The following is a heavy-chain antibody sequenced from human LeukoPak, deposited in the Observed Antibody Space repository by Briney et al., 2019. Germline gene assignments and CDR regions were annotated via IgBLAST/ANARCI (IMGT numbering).Heavy chain of an antibody. D-gene: IGHD2-15*01. J-gene: IGHJ5*02. CDR2: INHSGST. CDR3: ARAPNCSGGSCSVDWFDP. Sequence: SETLSLTCAVYGGSFSGYYWSWIRQPPGKGLEWIGDINHSGSTNYNPSLKSRVTISVDTSKNQFSLKLSSVTAADTAVYYCARAPNCSGGSCSVDWFDPWGQGTLVTVSS. CDR1: GGSFSGYY. V-gene: IGHV4-34*01.